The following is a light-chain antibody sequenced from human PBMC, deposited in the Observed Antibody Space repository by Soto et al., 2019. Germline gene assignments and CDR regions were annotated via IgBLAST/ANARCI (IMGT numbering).Light chain of an antibody. CDR3: QSYDSSRSGNVV. J-gene: IGLJ2*01. V-gene: IGLV1-40*01. Sequence: QSVLTQPPSVSGAPGQRVTISCTGSSSNIGAGYDVHWYQQLPGTAPKLLIYGNSNRPSGVPDRVSGSKSGTSASLAITGLQAEDEADYYCQSYDSSRSGNVVFGGGTKVTVL. CDR2: GNS. CDR1: SSNIGAGYD.